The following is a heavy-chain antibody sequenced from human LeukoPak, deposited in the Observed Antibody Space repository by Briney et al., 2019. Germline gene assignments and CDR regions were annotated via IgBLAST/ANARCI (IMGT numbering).Heavy chain of an antibody. Sequence: GGSLRLSCAASGFTFSIAWLSSVRQAPGKGLEWVGRIKSKTDGGTTDYAAPVKGRFTISSEDSKNKLFQQKNSLKTEDTAVYYCTTESYCSGGNCDAYENWGQGTLVTVSS. CDR3: TTESYCSGGNCDAYEN. CDR1: GFTFSIAW. D-gene: IGHD2-15*01. V-gene: IGHV3-15*01. CDR2: IKSKTDGGTT. J-gene: IGHJ4*02.